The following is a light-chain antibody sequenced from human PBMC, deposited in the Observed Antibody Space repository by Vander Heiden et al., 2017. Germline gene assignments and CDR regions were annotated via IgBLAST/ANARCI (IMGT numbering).Light chain of an antibody. Sequence: QSALTQPASVSGSPGQSITIPCPGTSSDVGGYNSVSWYQRHQGKAPKLMIFDVSNRPSDISNRFSASKSGNTASLTISGLQAEDEADYYCASYTSSTTRVFGGGTKLTVL. CDR1: SSDVGGYNS. V-gene: IGLV2-14*03. CDR3: ASYTSSTTRV. CDR2: DVS. J-gene: IGLJ2*01.